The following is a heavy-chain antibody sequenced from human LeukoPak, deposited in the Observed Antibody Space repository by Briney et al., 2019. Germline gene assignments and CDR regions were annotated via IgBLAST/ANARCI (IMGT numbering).Heavy chain of an antibody. CDR2: IYTSGST. CDR3: ARVVRGVIGDWFDP. J-gene: IGHJ5*02. V-gene: IGHV4-4*07. CDR1: GGSISSYY. D-gene: IGHD3-10*01. Sequence: PSETLSLTCTVSGGSISSYYWSWIRQPAGMGLEWIGRIYTSGSTNYNPSLKSRVTMSVDTSKNQFSLKLSSVPAADTAVYYCARVVRGVIGDWFDPWGQGTLVTVSS.